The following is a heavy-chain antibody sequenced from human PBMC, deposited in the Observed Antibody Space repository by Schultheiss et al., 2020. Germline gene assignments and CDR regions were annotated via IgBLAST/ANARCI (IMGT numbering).Heavy chain of an antibody. CDR3: ARGKSPFDY. Sequence: SETLSLTCTVSGGSISSGGYYWSWIRQPPGKGLEWIGYIYSSGATNYNPSLSSRATISVDTSKNQFSLKLTSVTAADTAVYYCARGKSPFDYWGQGTLVTVSS. J-gene: IGHJ4*02. CDR2: IYSSGAT. CDR1: GGSISSGGYY. V-gene: IGHV4-61*08.